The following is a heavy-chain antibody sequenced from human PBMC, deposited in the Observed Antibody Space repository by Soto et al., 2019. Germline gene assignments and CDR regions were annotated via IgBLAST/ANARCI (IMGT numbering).Heavy chain of an antibody. V-gene: IGHV4-31*03. D-gene: IGHD5-12*01. CDR2: IYYSGST. CDR1: GGYISSGGYY. Sequence: QVQLQESGPGLVKPSQTLSLTCTVSGGYISSGGYYWSWIRQHPGKGLEWIGYIYYSGSTYYNPALKSRINISLDTSKNQFSLKLSSVTAADTAVYYCAGGLGGYTYLFDFWGQGTVGTVSS. CDR3: AGGLGGYTYLFDF. J-gene: IGHJ4*02.